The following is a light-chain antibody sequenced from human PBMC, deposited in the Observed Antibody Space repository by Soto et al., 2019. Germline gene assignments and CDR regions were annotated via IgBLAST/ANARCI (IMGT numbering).Light chain of an antibody. CDR2: GAS. CDR1: QSVSSN. Sequence: EIVMTQSPATLSVSPGERATLSCRASQSVSSNLAWYQQKPGQAPRLLLYGASSRATGIPDRFSGSGSGTDFTLTISRLEPEDFAVYYGQQYGSSPITFGQGTRLEIK. J-gene: IGKJ5*01. V-gene: IGKV3-20*01. CDR3: QQYGSSPIT.